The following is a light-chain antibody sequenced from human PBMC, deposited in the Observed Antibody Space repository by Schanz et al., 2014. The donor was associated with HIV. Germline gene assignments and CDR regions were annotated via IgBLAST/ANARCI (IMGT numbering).Light chain of an antibody. CDR1: ASDIGNNP. CDR3: AAWDDSLNGVV. J-gene: IGLJ2*01. CDR2: SSN. V-gene: IGLV1-44*01. Sequence: QSTLIQPPSASGTPGQRVSISCSGSASDIGNNPVDWYQQVPGTAPKLLIYSSNQRPSGVPGRFSGSKSGTSASLAITGLQTEDEADYYCAAWDDSLNGVVFGGGTKLTVL.